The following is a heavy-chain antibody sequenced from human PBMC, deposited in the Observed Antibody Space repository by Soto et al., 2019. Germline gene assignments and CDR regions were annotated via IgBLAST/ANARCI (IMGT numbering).Heavy chain of an antibody. D-gene: IGHD5-18*01. J-gene: IGHJ4*02. CDR3: APMVDTAYPSGVDY. CDR1: GGSISSGDYY. Sequence: SETLSLTCTVSGGSISSGDYYWSWIRQPPGKGLEWIGEINHSGSTNYNPSLKSRVTISVDTSKNQFSLKLSSVTAADTAVYYCAPMVDTAYPSGVDYWGQGTLVTVSS. V-gene: IGHV4-39*07. CDR2: INHSGST.